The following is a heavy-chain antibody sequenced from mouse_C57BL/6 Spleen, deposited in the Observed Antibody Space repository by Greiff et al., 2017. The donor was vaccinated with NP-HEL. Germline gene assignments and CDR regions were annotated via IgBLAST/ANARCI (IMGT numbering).Heavy chain of an antibody. CDR1: GFTFSSYS. J-gene: IGHJ2*01. Sequence: VQLKESGGGLVKPGGSLKLSCVASGFTFSSYSMSWVRQTPEKRLEWVATISDGGSYTYYPDNVKGRFTISRDNAKNNLYLQMSHLKSEDTAMYYCARDDDGGFDYWGQGTTLTVSS. V-gene: IGHV5-4*01. CDR3: ARDDDGGFDY. CDR2: ISDGGSYT. D-gene: IGHD2-12*01.